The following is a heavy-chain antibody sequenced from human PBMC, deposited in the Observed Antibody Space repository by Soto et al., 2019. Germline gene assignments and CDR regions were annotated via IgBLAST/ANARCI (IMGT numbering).Heavy chain of an antibody. CDR2: ISGSGGST. J-gene: IGHJ5*02. Sequence: GGSLSLSCAASGFTFSSYAMSWVRQAPGKWLEWVSAISGSGGSTYYADSVKGRFTISRDNSKNTLYLQMNSLRAEDTAVYYCARDLGRIAAAGTPNWFDPWGQGTLVTVSS. CDR3: ARDLGRIAAAGTPNWFDP. D-gene: IGHD6-13*01. V-gene: IGHV3-23*01. CDR1: GFTFSSYA.